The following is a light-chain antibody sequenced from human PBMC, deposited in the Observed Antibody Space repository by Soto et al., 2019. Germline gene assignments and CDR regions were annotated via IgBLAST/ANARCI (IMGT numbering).Light chain of an antibody. V-gene: IGKV3-20*01. Sequence: EIVLTQSPNTLSMSPGERATLSCRASQSVNSDYLVWYQQKPGQAPRLLIYGASRRATGIPDRFSGSGSGTDFTLTISSLEPEDFAVYYCQHYGNSPPSVTFGPGTKVDIK. CDR3: QHYGNSPPSVT. CDR2: GAS. J-gene: IGKJ3*01. CDR1: QSVNSDY.